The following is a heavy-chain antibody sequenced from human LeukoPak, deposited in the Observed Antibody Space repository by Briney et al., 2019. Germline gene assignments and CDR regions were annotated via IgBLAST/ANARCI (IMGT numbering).Heavy chain of an antibody. Sequence: GGSLRLSCAASGFTFSSYAMHWVRQAPGKGLEWVAVISYDGSNKYYADSVKGRFTISRDNSKNTLYLQMNSLRAEDTAVYYCAVGGRDGYNRIYYWGQGTLVTVSS. D-gene: IGHD5-24*01. CDR1: GFTFSSYA. CDR3: AVGGRDGYNRIYY. V-gene: IGHV3-30-3*01. CDR2: ISYDGSNK. J-gene: IGHJ4*02.